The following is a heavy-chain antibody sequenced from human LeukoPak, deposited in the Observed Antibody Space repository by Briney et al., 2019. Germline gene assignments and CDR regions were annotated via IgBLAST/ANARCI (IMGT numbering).Heavy chain of an antibody. D-gene: IGHD6-13*01. CDR2: IYYSGST. V-gene: IGHV4-61*08. CDR3: ARAAAGLGEPRFDP. CDR1: GGSISSGGYY. J-gene: IGHJ5*02. Sequence: PSQTLSLTCTVSGGSISSGGYYWSWIRQHPGKGLEWIGYIYYSGSTNYNPSLKSRVTISVDTSKNQFSLKLSSVTAADTAVYYCARAAAGLGEPRFDPWGQGTLVTVSS.